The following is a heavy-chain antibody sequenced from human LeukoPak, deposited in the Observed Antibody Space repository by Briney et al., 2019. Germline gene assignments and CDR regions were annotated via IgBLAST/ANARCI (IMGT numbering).Heavy chain of an antibody. D-gene: IGHD4-17*01. V-gene: IGHV1-2*02. Sequence: GASVKVSCKASGYTLTGYYMHWVRQAPGQGLEWMGWINPNSGGTNYAQKFQGRVTMTRDTSISTAYMELSRLRSDDTAVYYCARVVGGVFPDYGEGPYYFDYWGQGTLVTVSS. CDR1: GYTLTGYY. CDR3: ARVVGGVFPDYGEGPYYFDY. CDR2: INPNSGGT. J-gene: IGHJ4*02.